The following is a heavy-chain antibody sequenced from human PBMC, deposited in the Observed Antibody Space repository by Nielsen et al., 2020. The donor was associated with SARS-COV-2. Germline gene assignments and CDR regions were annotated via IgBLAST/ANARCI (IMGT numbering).Heavy chain of an antibody. Sequence: GGSLRLSCEASGYMFTSCWIAWVRQTPGKGLEWMGIIYPADSDTKYSPSIQDQVTISADKSITTAYLQWSSLKASDTAIYYCARHGYCSNDSRSIDVWGKGTTVTVS. V-gene: IGHV5-51*01. CDR2: IYPADSDT. CDR1: GYMFTSCW. D-gene: IGHD2-2*03. CDR3: ARHGYCSNDSRSIDV. J-gene: IGHJ6*03.